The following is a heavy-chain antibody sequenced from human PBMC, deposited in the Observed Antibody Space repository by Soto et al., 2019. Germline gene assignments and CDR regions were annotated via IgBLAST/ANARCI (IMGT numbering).Heavy chain of an antibody. CDR2: IYYSGST. CDR1: GGSLSSSSYY. V-gene: IGHV4-39*01. J-gene: IGHJ5*02. Sequence: PSETLSLTCTVSGGSLSSSSYYWGWIRQPPGKGLEWIGSIYYSGSTYYNPSLKSRVTISVDTSKNQFSLKLSSVTAADTAVYYCARGRNWFDPWGQGTLVTVSS. CDR3: ARGRNWFDP.